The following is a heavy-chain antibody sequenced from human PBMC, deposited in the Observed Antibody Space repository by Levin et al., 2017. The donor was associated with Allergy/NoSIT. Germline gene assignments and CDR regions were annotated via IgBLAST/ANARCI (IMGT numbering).Heavy chain of an antibody. CDR3: ARLGIAAAGTRAD. D-gene: IGHD6-13*01. V-gene: IGHV1-2*02. Sequence: ASVKVSCKASGYTFTGYYMHWVRQAPGQGLEWMGWINPNSGGTNYAQKFQGRVTMTRDTSISTAYMELSRLRSDDTAVYYCARLGIAAAGTRADWGQGTLVTVS. CDR2: INPNSGGT. CDR1: GYTFTGYY. J-gene: IGHJ4*02.